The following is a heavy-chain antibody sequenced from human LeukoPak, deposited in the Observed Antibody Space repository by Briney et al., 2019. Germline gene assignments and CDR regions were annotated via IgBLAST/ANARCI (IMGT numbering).Heavy chain of an antibody. J-gene: IGHJ6*03. CDR2: IYHSGSS. CDR1: GYSISSGYY. V-gene: IGHV4-38-2*02. CDR3: ARVINCSGGSCYYYYMDV. D-gene: IGHD2-15*01. Sequence: SETLSLTCTVSGYSISSGYYWGWIRPPPGKGLEWIGNIYHSGSSYYNPSLKSRVTISVETSKNQFSLRLSSVTAADTAVYYCARVINCSGGSCYYYYMDVWGKGTTVTVSS.